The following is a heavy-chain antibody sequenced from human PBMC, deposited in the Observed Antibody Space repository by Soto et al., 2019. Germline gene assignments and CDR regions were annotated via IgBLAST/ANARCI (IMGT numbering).Heavy chain of an antibody. CDR3: ARGGTHYDFWSGYPKWFDP. Sequence: PGGSLRPSCAASGFTFSSYWMSWVRQAPGKGLEWVANIKQDGSEKYYVDSVKGRFTISRDNAKNSLYLQMNSLRAEDTAVYYCARGGTHYDFWSGYPKWFDPWGQGTLVTVSS. CDR1: GFTFSSYW. V-gene: IGHV3-7*01. D-gene: IGHD3-3*01. CDR2: IKQDGSEK. J-gene: IGHJ5*02.